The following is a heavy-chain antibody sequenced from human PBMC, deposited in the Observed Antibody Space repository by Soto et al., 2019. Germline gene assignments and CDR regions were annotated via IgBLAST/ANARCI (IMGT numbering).Heavy chain of an antibody. CDR1: GGTFKTFA. CDR2: IIPLFGTG. J-gene: IGHJ6*02. D-gene: IGHD1-7*01. Sequence: QVQLVQSGAEVKKPGSSVKVSCKASGGTFKTFAFSWVRQAPGQGLEWMGGIIPLFGTGNYAQKFQDRVTVPAAESTVTAFMEGSRPGSDYTVVYCCAGDPASAGTTRSYYLVDVWGQGTTVTVS. V-gene: IGHV1-69*12. CDR3: AGDPASAGTTRSYYLVDV.